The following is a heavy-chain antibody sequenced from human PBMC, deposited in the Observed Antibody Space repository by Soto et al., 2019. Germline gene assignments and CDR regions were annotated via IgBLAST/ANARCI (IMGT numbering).Heavy chain of an antibody. CDR3: AREASGYDF. V-gene: IGHV1-69*13. D-gene: IGHD5-12*01. J-gene: IGHJ1*01. CDR1: GGAFSSFG. Sequence: GASVKGSCKASGGAFSSFGISWVRQAPGQGLEWMGGIIPVFGRPNYAQRFRGRLTITADESTNTSYMELIDLTSEDTAFYYCAREASGYDFWGQGTKVTVSS. CDR2: IIPVFGRP.